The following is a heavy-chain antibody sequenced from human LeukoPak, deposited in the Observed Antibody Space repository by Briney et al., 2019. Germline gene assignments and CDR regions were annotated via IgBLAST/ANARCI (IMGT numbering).Heavy chain of an antibody. CDR3: ARVRSSGWTDY. V-gene: IGHV1-69*04. D-gene: IGHD6-19*01. J-gene: IGHJ4*02. Sequence: SVKVSCKASGGTFSSYAISWVRQAPGQGLEWMGRIIPILGIANYAQKFQGRATITADKSTSTAYMELSSLRSEDTAVYYCARVRSSGWTDYWGQGTLVTVSS. CDR2: IIPILGIA. CDR1: GGTFSSYA.